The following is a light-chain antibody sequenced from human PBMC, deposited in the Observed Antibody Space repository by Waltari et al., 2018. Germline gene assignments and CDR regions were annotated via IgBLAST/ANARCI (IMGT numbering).Light chain of an antibody. V-gene: IGKV3-20*01. Sequence: EIVLTQSPDTLSSSPGGRTTRYCRAGQSVSNNYLAWYQHKPGQAPRLLIYGASTRATGIPGRFTGSGSGTEFTLTITRLEAEDFAVYFCQQYGRSPRTFGQGTKLEIK. J-gene: IGKJ2*01. CDR2: GAS. CDR3: QQYGRSPRT. CDR1: QSVSNNY.